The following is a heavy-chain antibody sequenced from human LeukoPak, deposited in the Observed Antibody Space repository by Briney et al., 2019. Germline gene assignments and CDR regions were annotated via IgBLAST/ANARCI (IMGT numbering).Heavy chain of an antibody. V-gene: IGHV1-18*01. CDR1: GYTFTSYG. J-gene: IGHJ4*02. Sequence: ASVKVSCKASGYTFTSYGISWVRQAPGQGLEWMGWISAYNGNTNYAQKLQGRVTMTTDTSTSTAYMELRSLRSDDTAVYYCARGPNVLRYFDWLLYPFYFDYWGQGTLVTVSS. D-gene: IGHD3-9*01. CDR3: ARGPNVLRYFDWLLYPFYFDY. CDR2: ISAYNGNT.